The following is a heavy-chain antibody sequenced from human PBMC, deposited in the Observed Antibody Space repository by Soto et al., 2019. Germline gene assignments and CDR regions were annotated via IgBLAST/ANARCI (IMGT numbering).Heavy chain of an antibody. CDR3: TKASSDRHHMDV. CDR1: GFTFSNFV. J-gene: IGHJ6*02. V-gene: IGHV3-23*01. CDR2: ITGTGGDT. Sequence: LRLSCAASGFTFSNFVMRWVRQTPGKGLEWVSTITGTGGDTYYTDSVKGRFTISRDNSKNTLYLQMSSLRAEDTALYYCTKASSDRHHMDVWGQGTTVTVSS.